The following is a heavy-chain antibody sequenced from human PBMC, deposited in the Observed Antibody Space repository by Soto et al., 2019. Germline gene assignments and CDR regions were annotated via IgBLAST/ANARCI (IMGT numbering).Heavy chain of an antibody. J-gene: IGHJ6*02. CDR2: ISGSGGST. CDR3: AKGHYGAYYYYYYGMDV. CDR1: GFTFSSYA. V-gene: IGHV3-23*01. Sequence: LRLSCAASGFTFSSYAMSWVRQAPGKGLEWVSAISGSGGSTYYADSVKGRFTISRDNSKNTLYLQMNSLRAEDTAVYYCAKGHYGAYYYYYYGMDVWGQGTTVTVSS. D-gene: IGHD4-17*01.